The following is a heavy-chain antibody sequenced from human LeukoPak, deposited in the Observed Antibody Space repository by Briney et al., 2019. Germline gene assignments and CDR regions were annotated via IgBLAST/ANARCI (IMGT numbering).Heavy chain of an antibody. CDR3: AKDAQRGFDYSNSLDK. CDR2: IYYDGSNK. V-gene: IGHV3-33*06. Sequence: GRSLRLSCAASGFTFSSYGMHWVHQAPGKGLEWVSVIYYDGSNKYSADSVKGRFTISRDNSKNMLYLQMSSLRAEDTAVYYCAKDAQRGFDYSNSLDKWGQGTLVTVSS. D-gene: IGHD4-11*01. J-gene: IGHJ4*02. CDR1: GFTFSSYG.